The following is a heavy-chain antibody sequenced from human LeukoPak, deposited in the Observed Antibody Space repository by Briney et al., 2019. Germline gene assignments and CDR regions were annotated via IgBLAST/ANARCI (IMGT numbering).Heavy chain of an antibody. CDR1: GGTFSSYA. D-gene: IGHD3-9*01. Sequence: ASVKVSCKASGGTFSSYAISWVRQAPGQGLEWMGGIIPIFGTANYAQKFQGRVTITMDESTRTAYMALSSLRSEGTAVYYCARGARYFDWLMDYWGQGTLVTVSS. V-gene: IGHV1-69*05. CDR2: IIPIFGTA. CDR3: ARGARYFDWLMDY. J-gene: IGHJ4*02.